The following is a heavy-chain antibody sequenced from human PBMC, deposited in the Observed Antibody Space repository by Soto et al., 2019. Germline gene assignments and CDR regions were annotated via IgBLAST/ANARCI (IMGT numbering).Heavy chain of an antibody. CDR2: IIPIFGTA. Sequence: QVQLVQSGAEVKKPGSSVKVSCKASGGTFSSYAISWVRQAPGQGLEWMGGIIPIFGTANYAQKFQGRVTNTADKSTSTAYMELSSLRSEDTAVYYCAREAQYYYDSSGYYYGYWGQGTLVTVSS. CDR3: AREAQYYYDSSGYYYGY. D-gene: IGHD3-22*01. J-gene: IGHJ4*02. CDR1: GGTFSSYA. V-gene: IGHV1-69*06.